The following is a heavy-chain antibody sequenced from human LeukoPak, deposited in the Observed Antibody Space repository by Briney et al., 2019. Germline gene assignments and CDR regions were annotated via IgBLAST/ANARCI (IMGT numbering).Heavy chain of an antibody. J-gene: IGHJ2*01. Sequence: GGSLRRSCAASGFAFSNYDMSWVRQAPGKGLEWVSGISGGGGYTYYADSVKGRFPISRDNSKNTLYLQMNSLRAEDTAVYYCAKVGEQNSSGYYFRYFNLWGRGTLVTVPS. D-gene: IGHD3-22*01. CDR1: GFAFSNYD. CDR2: ISGGGGYT. V-gene: IGHV3-23*01. CDR3: AKVGEQNSSGYYFRYFNL.